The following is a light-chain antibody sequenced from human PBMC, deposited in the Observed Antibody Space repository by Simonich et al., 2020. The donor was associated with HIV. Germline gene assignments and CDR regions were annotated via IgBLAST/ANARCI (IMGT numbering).Light chain of an antibody. CDR2: LGS. CDR1: HSLLHSSGYNL. V-gene: IGKV2-28*01. Sequence: DIVMTQSPLSLPVTPGEPASISCRSSHSLLHSSGYNLLDWYLQKPGQSPQHLIYLGSNRASGVPDRFSGSGSGTDFTLKISRVEAEDVGVYYCMQGTHWPIAFGGGTKVEIK. CDR3: MQGTHWPIA. J-gene: IGKJ4*01.